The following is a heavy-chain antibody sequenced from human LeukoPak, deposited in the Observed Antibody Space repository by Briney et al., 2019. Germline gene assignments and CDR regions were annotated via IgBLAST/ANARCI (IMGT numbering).Heavy chain of an antibody. CDR1: GFTFSSYA. D-gene: IGHD6-19*01. CDR3: AKVASRLGIAVAGFDY. V-gene: IGHV3-23*01. J-gene: IGHJ4*02. Sequence: GGSLRLSCAASGFTFSSYAKSWVRQAPGKGLEWVSAISGSGGSTYYADSVKGRFTISRDNSKNTLYLQMNSLRAEDTAVYYCAKVASRLGIAVAGFDYWGQGTLVTVSS. CDR2: ISGSGGST.